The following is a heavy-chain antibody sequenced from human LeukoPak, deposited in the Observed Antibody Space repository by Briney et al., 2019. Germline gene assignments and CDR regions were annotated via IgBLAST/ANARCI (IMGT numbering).Heavy chain of an antibody. CDR3: AKDRRVAARLSEIDY. CDR2: ISGSGGST. J-gene: IGHJ4*02. D-gene: IGHD6-6*01. CDR1: GFAFSSYA. V-gene: IGHV3-23*01. Sequence: GGSLRLSCAASGFAFSSYAMSWVRQPPGKGLKWVSGISGSGGSTYYADSVKGRFTISRDNSKNTLYLQMNSLRAEDTAVYYCAKDRRVAARLSEIDYWGQGTLLTVSS.